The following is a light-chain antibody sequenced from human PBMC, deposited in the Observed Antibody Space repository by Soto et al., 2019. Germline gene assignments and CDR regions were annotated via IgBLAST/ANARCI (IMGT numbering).Light chain of an antibody. Sequence: QSALTQPRSVSGSPGQSVTISCSGSSSNIGSNYVYWYQQLPGTAPKLLIYRNNQRPSGVPDRFSGSKSGTSASLAISGLRSEDEADYYCAAWDDSLSGLYVFGTGTKVTVL. J-gene: IGLJ1*01. CDR3: AAWDDSLSGLYV. CDR2: RNN. V-gene: IGLV1-47*01. CDR1: SSNIGSNY.